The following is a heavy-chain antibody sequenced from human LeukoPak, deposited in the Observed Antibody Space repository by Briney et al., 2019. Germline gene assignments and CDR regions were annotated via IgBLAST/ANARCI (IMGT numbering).Heavy chain of an antibody. CDR1: GFTFSSYW. J-gene: IGHJ6*02. CDR3: ARDYSSGRGGYYGMDV. CDR2: IASDGGST. V-gene: IGHV3-74*01. D-gene: IGHD6-19*01. Sequence: GGSLRLSCAASGFTFSSYWMNWVRQAPGKGLVWVSRIASDGGSTTYADSVKGRFSISRDNAKNTLYLQMNSLRAEDTAVYYCARDYSSGRGGYYGMDVWGQGTTVTVSS.